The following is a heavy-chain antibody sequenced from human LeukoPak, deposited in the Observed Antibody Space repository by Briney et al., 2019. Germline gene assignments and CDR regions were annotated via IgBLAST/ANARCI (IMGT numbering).Heavy chain of an antibody. D-gene: IGHD6-13*01. J-gene: IGHJ4*02. Sequence: GSLRLSCAASGFTFSSYAMSWIRQPPGKGLEWIGEINHSGSTNYNPSLKSRVTISVDTSKNQFSLKLSSVTAADTAVYYCARGRGSSWYGDYWGQGTLVTVSS. CDR3: ARGRGSSWYGDY. CDR1: GFTFSSYA. CDR2: INHSGST. V-gene: IGHV4-34*01.